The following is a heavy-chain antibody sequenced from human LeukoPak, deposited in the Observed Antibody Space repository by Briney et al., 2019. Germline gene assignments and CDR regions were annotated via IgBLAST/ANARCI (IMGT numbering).Heavy chain of an antibody. D-gene: IGHD3-3*01. CDR3: AREVQGYYDFWSGYYPNWFDP. CDR1: GFSFSDYG. CDR2: IRYDESKT. Sequence: GGSLRLSCAASGFSFSDYGMHWVRQAPAKGLEWVAFIRYDESKTYYGDSVKGRFTVSRDNSKNSLYLQTNSLRAEDTAVYYCAREVQGYYDFWSGYYPNWFDPWGQGTLVTVSS. J-gene: IGHJ5*02. V-gene: IGHV3-30*02.